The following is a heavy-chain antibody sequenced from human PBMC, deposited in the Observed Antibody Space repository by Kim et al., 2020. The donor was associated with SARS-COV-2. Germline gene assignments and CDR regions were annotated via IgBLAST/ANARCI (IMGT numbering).Heavy chain of an antibody. J-gene: IGHJ4*01. CDR1: GGSISSSGHY. V-gene: IGHV4-31*03. D-gene: IGHD2-8*01. CDR3: ARTVYGGFVAPFDY. Sequence: SETLSLTCTVSGGSISSSGHYWSWIRQHPGKGLEWIGYIQYSGSTYYNPSLKSRVTIPENTSKTQFPLMLSLVTAATPAGYFCARTVYGGFVAPFDYW. CDR2: IQYSGST.